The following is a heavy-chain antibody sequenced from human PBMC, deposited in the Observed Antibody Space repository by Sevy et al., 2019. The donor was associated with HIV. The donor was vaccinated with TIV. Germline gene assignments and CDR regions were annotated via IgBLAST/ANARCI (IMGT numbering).Heavy chain of an antibody. CDR1: GFTFSSYA. CDR2: ISYDGSNK. J-gene: IGHJ1*01. CDR3: ARAIAAAVNAEYFQH. D-gene: IGHD6-13*01. Sequence: GGSLRLSCAASGFTFSSYAMHWVRQAPGKGLEWVAVISYDGSNKYYADSVKGRFTISRVNSKNTLYLQMNSLRAEDTAVYYCARAIAAAVNAEYFQHWGQGTLVTVSS. V-gene: IGHV3-30-3*01.